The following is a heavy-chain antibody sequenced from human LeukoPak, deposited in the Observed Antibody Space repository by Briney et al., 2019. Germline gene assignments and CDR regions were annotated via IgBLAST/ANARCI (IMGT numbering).Heavy chain of an antibody. CDR3: GTLQYYDFYH. D-gene: IGHD3-3*01. J-gene: IGHJ4*02. CDR2: IRSKANSYAT. V-gene: IGHV3-73*01. CDR1: GFTFSGSA. Sequence: PGGSLRLSCAASGFTFSGSAMHWVRQASGKGLEWVGRIRSKANSYATAYAASVKGRFTISRDDSKNTAYLQMNSLKTEDTAVYFCGTLQYYDFYHWGQGTLVTVSS.